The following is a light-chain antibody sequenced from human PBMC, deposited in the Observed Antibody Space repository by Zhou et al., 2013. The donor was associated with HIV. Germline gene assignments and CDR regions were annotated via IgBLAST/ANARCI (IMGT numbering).Light chain of an antibody. CDR3: QQHYSQWT. CDR1: RGVRND. V-gene: IGKV1-17*01. J-gene: IGKJ1*01. Sequence: DIQMTQSPSSLSASVGDRVSITCRASRGVRNDLAWFQQKPGKAPQRLIYEAATLESGVPSRFSGSGSGTEFTLTINSLQPEDFATYYCQQHYSQWTFGQGTKVEIK. CDR2: EAA.